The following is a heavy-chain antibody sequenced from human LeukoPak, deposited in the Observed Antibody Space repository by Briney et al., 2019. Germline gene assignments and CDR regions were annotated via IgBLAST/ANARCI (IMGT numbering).Heavy chain of an antibody. J-gene: IGHJ6*02. D-gene: IGHD5-12*01. V-gene: IGHV4-59*08. CDR1: GGSISSYY. CDR3: ARSVDPIRYYYYGMDV. CDR2: IYYSGST. Sequence: SETLSLTCTISGGSISSYYWSWIRQPPGKGPEWIGYIYYSGSTNYNPSLKSRVTISVDTSKNQFSLKLSSVTAADTAVYYCARSVDPIRYYYYGMDVWGQGTTVTVSS.